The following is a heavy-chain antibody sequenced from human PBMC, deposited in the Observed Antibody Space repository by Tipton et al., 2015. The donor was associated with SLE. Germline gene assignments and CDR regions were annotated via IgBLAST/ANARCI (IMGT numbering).Heavy chain of an antibody. D-gene: IGHD3/OR15-3a*01. CDR1: GFTFSSYW. CDR3: VSDGVDKFDF. CDR2: ITKDGRVT. V-gene: IGHV3-74*01. Sequence: SLRLSCVASGFTFSSYWMHWVRQVPGKGLVWVSHITKDGRVTAYADSVKGRFTISRDNAENTLYLQMSSLRAEDTAVYFCVSDGVDKFDFWGQGTLVTVSS. J-gene: IGHJ4*02.